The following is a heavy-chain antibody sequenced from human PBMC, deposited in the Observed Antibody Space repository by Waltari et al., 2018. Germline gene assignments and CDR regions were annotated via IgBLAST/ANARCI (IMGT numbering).Heavy chain of an antibody. V-gene: IGHV1-2*02. Sequence: QVQLVQSGAEMKRPGAPLTVSCKASGQPFADFYIHWVRQAPGQGFEWMGWVSPKNGVTNYVPKFQGRVTMTRDTSINTVYMELRRLTSDDTAVYFCVRDLAQQLYDYWGQGTLVTVSS. CDR2: VSPKNGVT. D-gene: IGHD6-13*01. CDR1: GQPFADFY. CDR3: VRDLAQQLYDY. J-gene: IGHJ4*02.